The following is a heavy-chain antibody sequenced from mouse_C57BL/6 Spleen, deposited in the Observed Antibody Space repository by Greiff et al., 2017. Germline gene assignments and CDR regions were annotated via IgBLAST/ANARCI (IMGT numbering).Heavy chain of an antibody. V-gene: IGHV5-6*01. CDR2: ISSGGSYT. CDR1: GFTFSSYG. Sequence: EVQRVESGGDLVKPGGSLKLSCAASGFTFSSYGMSWVRQTPDKRLEWVATISSGGSYTYYPDSVKGRFTISRDNAKNTLYLQMSSLKSEDTAMYYCARHRKNSSGHLDDWGQGTTLTVSS. CDR3: ARHRKNSSGHLDD. J-gene: IGHJ2*01. D-gene: IGHD3-2*02.